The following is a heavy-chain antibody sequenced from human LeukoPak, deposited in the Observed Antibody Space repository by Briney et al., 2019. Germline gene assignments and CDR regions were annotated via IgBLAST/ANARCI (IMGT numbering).Heavy chain of an antibody. V-gene: IGHV3-48*03. CDR3: ARDGWFGELGYYYYYGMDV. CDR1: GFTFSSYE. J-gene: IGHJ6*04. Sequence: GGSLRPSCAASGFTFSSYEMNWVRQAPGKGLEWVSYISSSGSTIYYADSVKGRFTISRDNAKNSLYLQMNSLRAKDTAVYYCARDGWFGELGYYYYYGMDVWGKGTTVTVSS. CDR2: ISSSGSTI. D-gene: IGHD3-10*01.